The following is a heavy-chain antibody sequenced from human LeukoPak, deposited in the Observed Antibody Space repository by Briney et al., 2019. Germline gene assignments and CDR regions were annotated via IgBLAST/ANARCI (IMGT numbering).Heavy chain of an antibody. CDR3: AKLPSPMESFDY. Sequence: QTGGSLRLSCAASGFTFSSYAMSWVRQAPGKGLEWVSAISGSGGSTYYADSVKGRFTISRDNSKNTLYLQMNSLRAEDTAVYYCAKLPSPMESFDYWGQGTLVTVSS. D-gene: IGHD3-10*01. J-gene: IGHJ4*02. V-gene: IGHV3-23*01. CDR1: GFTFSSYA. CDR2: ISGSGGST.